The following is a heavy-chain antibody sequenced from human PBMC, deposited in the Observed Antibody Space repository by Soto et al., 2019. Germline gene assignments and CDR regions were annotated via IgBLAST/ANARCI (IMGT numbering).Heavy chain of an antibody. CDR1: GFTFSSYA. Sequence: EVQLLESGGGLAQPGGSLRLSCAASGFTFSSYAMSWVRQGLGKGLEWVSAISGSGGNTYYADCVKGRFTISRDNTKNTLFLQMNSLRAEDTAVYYCAKEKDSSGWYTDYWGQGTLVTVSS. CDR3: AKEKDSSGWYTDY. D-gene: IGHD6-19*01. CDR2: ISGSGGNT. V-gene: IGHV3-23*01. J-gene: IGHJ4*02.